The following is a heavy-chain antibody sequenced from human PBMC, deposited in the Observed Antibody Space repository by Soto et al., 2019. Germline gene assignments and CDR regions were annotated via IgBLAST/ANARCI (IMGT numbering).Heavy chain of an antibody. J-gene: IGHJ4*02. CDR2: ISYDGSNK. D-gene: IGHD3-22*01. CDR3: ARDQAMNYYDSSGYYYHGSGFDY. V-gene: IGHV3-30-3*01. Sequence: QVQLVESGGGVVQPGRSLRLSCAASGFTFSSYAMHWVRQAPGKGLEWVAVISYDGSNKYYADSVKGRFTISRDNSKNKLYLQMNSLRAEDTAVYYCARDQAMNYYDSSGYYYHGSGFDYWGQGTLVTVSS. CDR1: GFTFSSYA.